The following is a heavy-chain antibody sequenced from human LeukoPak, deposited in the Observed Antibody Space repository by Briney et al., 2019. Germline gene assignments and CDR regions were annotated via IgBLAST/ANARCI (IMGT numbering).Heavy chain of an antibody. V-gene: IGHV1-46*01. CDR2: INPSDGST. Sequence: ASVKVSCKASGYTFTSYYIHWVRQAPGQGLEWMGIINPSDGSTSYVQKVQGRVTMTRDTSTSTVYMELNSLRSEDTAVFYCARDVQYQHAYFYHGMDVWGQGTTVIVSS. CDR1: GYTFTSYY. CDR3: ARDVQYQHAYFYHGMDV. J-gene: IGHJ6*02. D-gene: IGHD2-2*01.